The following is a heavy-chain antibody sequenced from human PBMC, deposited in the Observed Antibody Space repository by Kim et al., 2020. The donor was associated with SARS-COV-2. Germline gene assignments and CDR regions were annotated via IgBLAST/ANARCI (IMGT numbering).Heavy chain of an antibody. D-gene: IGHD2-15*01. J-gene: IGHJ6*02. CDR3: ARGQGWWEPAYYYYGMDV. CDR1: GYTFTSYD. Sequence: ASVKVSCKASGYTFTSYDINWVRQATGQGLEWMGWMNPNSGNTGYAQKFQGRVTMTRNTSISTAYMELSSLRSEDTAVYYCARGQGWWEPAYYYYGMDVWGQGTTVTVSS. CDR2: MNPNSGNT. V-gene: IGHV1-8*01.